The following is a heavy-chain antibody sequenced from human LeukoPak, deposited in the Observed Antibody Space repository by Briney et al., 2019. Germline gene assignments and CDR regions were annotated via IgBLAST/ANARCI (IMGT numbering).Heavy chain of an antibody. CDR1: GDSIDSYF. CDR3: AKGWGKQVDWFDP. V-gene: IGHV4-59*01. J-gene: IGHJ5*02. CDR2: FSHTMYT. D-gene: IGHD3-16*01. Sequence: SETLSLTCSVSGDSIDSYFCNWIRQSPGKGLEWIGYFSHTMYTNYNPSLKSRVTISADTSKTQISLRLTSVTASDTAVYFCAKGWGKQVDWFDPWGQGTLVTVSS.